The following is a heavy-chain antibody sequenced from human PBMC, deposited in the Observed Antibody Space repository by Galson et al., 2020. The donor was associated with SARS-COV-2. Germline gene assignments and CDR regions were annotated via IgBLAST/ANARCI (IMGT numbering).Heavy chain of an antibody. D-gene: IGHD3-22*01. CDR3: ARGHNSAVDY. CDR1: GFNFGSYW. CDR2: IKPDVSEQ. Sequence: GGSMRLSCEASGFNFGSYWMNWVRQAPGKGLEWVAIIKPDVSEQYYVDSVKGRFTISRDNAKSSLDLQMNSLRAEDTAVYFCARGHNSAVDYWGQGTLVTVSS. J-gene: IGHJ4*02. V-gene: IGHV3-7*01.